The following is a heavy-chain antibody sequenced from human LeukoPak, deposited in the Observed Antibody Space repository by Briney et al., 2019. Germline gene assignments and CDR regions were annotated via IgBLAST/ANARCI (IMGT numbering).Heavy chain of an antibody. CDR2: INYSGST. CDR1: GGSVSSTTYY. J-gene: IGHJ4*02. V-gene: IGHV4-39*01. Sequence: PSETLSLTCTVSGGSVSSTTYYWSWIRQPPGRGLEWIASINYSGSTYYNPSLKSRVTISVDTSENQFSLKLSSVTAADTAVYYCARYVVYGSGKYYFDYWGQGTLVTVSS. D-gene: IGHD3-10*01. CDR3: ARYVVYGSGKYYFDY.